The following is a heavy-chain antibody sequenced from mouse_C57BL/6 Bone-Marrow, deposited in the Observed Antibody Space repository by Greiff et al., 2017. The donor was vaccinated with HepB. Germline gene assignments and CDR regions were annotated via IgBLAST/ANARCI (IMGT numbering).Heavy chain of an antibody. D-gene: IGHD1-2*01. V-gene: IGHV2-2*01. CDR1: GFSLTSYG. CDR2: IWSGGST. CDR3: ARNGYYGRGYYAMDY. J-gene: IGHJ4*01. Sequence: VQGVESGPGLVQPSQSLSITCTVSGFSLTSYGVHWVRQSPGKGLEWLGVIWSGGSTDYNAAFISRLSISKDNSKSQVFFKMNSLQADDTAIYYCARNGYYGRGYYAMDYWGQGTSVTVSS.